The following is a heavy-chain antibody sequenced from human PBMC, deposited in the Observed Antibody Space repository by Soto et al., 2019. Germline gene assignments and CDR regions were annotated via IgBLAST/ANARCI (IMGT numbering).Heavy chain of an antibody. CDR2: VNAGNGNT. V-gene: IGHV1-3*01. CDR3: ARTFQYCSGGSCYYAMDV. J-gene: IGHJ6*02. Sequence: QRLEWMGWVNAGNGNTKYSQRFQGRVTITRDTSASTAYMELSSLRSEDTAVYYCARTFQYCSGGSCYYAMDVWGQGTTVTVSS. D-gene: IGHD2-15*01.